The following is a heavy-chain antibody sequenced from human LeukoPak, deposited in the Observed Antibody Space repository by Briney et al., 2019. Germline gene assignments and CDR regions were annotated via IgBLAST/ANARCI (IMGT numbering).Heavy chain of an antibody. V-gene: IGHV3-30*18. Sequence: GRSLRLSCAASGFTFSSYGMHWVRQAPGKGLEWVAVISYDGSNKYYADSVKGRFTISRDNSKNTLYLQMNSLRAEDTAVYYCAKGYYYDTTPLVGWGQGTLVTVSS. CDR1: GFTFSSYG. J-gene: IGHJ4*02. D-gene: IGHD3-22*01. CDR2: ISYDGSNK. CDR3: AKGYYYDTTPLVG.